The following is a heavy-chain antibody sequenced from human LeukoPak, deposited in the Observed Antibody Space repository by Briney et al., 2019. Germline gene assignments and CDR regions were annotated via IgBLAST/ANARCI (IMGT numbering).Heavy chain of an antibody. CDR2: IIPIFGTA. D-gene: IGHD6-6*01. V-gene: IGHV1-69*13. CDR3: ASQYSSSRLALDV. Sequence: ASVKVSCKASGYTFTSYAISWVRQAPGQGLEWMGGIIPIFGTANYAQKFQGRVTITADESTSTAYMELSSLRSEDTAVYYCASQYSSSRLALDVWGKGTTVTVSS. CDR1: GYTFTSYA. J-gene: IGHJ6*04.